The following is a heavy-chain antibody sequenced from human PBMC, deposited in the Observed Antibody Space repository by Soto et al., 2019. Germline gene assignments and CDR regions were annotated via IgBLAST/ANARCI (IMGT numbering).Heavy chain of an antibody. J-gene: IGHJ6*03. D-gene: IGHD3-3*01. CDR3: ARDNYDFWSGYYPDGYYYYYMDV. Sequence: QVQLQESGPGLVKPSETLSLTCTVSGGSISSYYWSWIRQPPGKGLEWIGYIYYSGSTNYNPSLKSRVTISVDTSKNQFSLKLSSVTAADTAVYYCARDNYDFWSGYYPDGYYYYYMDVWGKGTTVTVSS. CDR2: IYYSGST. CDR1: GGSISSYY. V-gene: IGHV4-59*01.